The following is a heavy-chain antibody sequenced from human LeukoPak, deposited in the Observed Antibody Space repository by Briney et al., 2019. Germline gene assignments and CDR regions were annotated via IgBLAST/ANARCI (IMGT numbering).Heavy chain of an antibody. Sequence: PGGSLRLSCAASGFTFSSYAMSWVRQAPGKGLEWVPAISGSGGSTYYADSVKGRFTISRDNSKNTLYLQMNSLRAEDTAVYYCAKVQQWPVENFDYWGQGTLVTVSS. D-gene: IGHD6-19*01. CDR1: GFTFSSYA. CDR3: AKVQQWPVENFDY. J-gene: IGHJ4*02. CDR2: ISGSGGST. V-gene: IGHV3-23*01.